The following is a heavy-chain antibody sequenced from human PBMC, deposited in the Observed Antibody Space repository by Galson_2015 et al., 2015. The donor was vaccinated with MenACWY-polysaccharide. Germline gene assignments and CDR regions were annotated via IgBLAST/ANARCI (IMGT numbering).Heavy chain of an antibody. CDR1: GLKFRGSG. Sequence: SLRLSCAASGLKFRGSGMHWVRQAPGKGLEWVAVIQYDGSQKQYIDSVEGRFTISRDNSKNTLYLEMNSLRAEDTALYYCAREGSRIVFHAFDVWGQGTMVIVSS. J-gene: IGHJ3*01. D-gene: IGHD3-10*02. V-gene: IGHV3-33*01. CDR2: IQYDGSQK. CDR3: AREGSRIVFHAFDV.